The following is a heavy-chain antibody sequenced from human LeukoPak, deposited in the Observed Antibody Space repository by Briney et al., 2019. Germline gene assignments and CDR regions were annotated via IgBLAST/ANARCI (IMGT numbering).Heavy chain of an antibody. D-gene: IGHD6-13*01. CDR1: GVSMNSYY. Sequence: SETLSLTCSVSGVSMNSYYWSWIRQSPGKGLEWIGYIYYSGSTNYNPSLKSRVTISVDTSKNQFSLKLSSVTAADTAVYYCARRGIAAAGYDYWGQGTLVTVSS. CDR3: ARRGIAAAGYDY. V-gene: IGHV4-59*08. CDR2: IYYSGST. J-gene: IGHJ4*02.